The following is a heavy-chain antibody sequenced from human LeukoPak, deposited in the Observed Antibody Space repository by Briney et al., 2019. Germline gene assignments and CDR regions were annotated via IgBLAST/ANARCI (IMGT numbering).Heavy chain of an antibody. CDR2: INQDGSQK. J-gene: IGHJ4*02. Sequence: QSGGSLRLSCAGSGFTFSSHWIGWVRQAPGKGLEWVAHINQDGSQKYYVDSVEGRFAISRDNAKNSLYLQMNSLRAEDTAIYYCAWWRSQQSEFDLWGQGTLATISS. CDR1: GFTFSSHW. CDR3: AWWRSQQSEFDL. V-gene: IGHV3-7*01. D-gene: IGHD2-15*01.